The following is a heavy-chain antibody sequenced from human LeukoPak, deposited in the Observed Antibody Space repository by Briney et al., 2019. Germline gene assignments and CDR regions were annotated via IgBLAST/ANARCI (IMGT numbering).Heavy chain of an antibody. D-gene: IGHD6-6*01. J-gene: IGHJ4*02. CDR1: GGSISSSSYY. CDR2: TYYSGST. V-gene: IGHV4-39*07. CDR3: ARSIEYSRSLCDY. Sequence: SETLSLTCTVSGGSISSSSYYCGWIRQPPGKGLEWIGSTYYSGSTYYNPSLKSRVPISLATSKNKFSLKLSSVTAAATAASYGARSIEYSRSLCDYWGQGTLVTVSS.